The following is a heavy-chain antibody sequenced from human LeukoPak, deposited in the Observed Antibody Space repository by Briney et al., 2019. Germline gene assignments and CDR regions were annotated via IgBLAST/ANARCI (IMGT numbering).Heavy chain of an antibody. V-gene: IGHV4-59*01. J-gene: IGHJ4*02. CDR2: IHYSGTT. CDR3: ARRRVYSGSGEFDF. CDR1: GGSMSGYY. Sequence: SETLSLTCTVSGGSMSGYYWSWIRQPPGKGLEWIGYIHYSGTTNYNPSLKSRVTISLDTSRDQFSLKLRSVTTADTAVYYCARRRVYSGSGEFDFWGQGTLVTVSS. D-gene: IGHD5-12*01.